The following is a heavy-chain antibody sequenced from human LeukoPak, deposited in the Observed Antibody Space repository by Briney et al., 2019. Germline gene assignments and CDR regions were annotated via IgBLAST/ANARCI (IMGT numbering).Heavy chain of an antibody. Sequence: GSLRLSCAASGFTFSSYWVSWVRQAPGKGLEWVANIKQDGSEKYYVDSVKGRFTISRDNAKNSLYLQMNSLRAEDTAVYYCARLRGSSGWLFDYWGQGTLVTVSS. CDR1: GFTFSSYW. CDR2: IKQDGSEK. V-gene: IGHV3-7*01. J-gene: IGHJ4*02. CDR3: ARLRGSSGWLFDY. D-gene: IGHD6-19*01.